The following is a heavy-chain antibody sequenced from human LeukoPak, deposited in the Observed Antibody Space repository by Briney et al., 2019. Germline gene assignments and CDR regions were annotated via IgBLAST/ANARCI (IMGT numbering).Heavy chain of an antibody. D-gene: IGHD1-26*01. V-gene: IGHV3-23*01. CDR3: AKYRSYYYPPNWDS. CDR2: ISGSGSST. J-gene: IGHJ4*02. Sequence: PGGSLRLSCAASGFTFSSYAMTWVRQAPGKGLEWVSGISGSGSSTYYADSVKGRFTLSRDYPKNTLYLQMNSLRAEDTAVYFCAKYRSYYYPPNWDSWGQGTLVTVSS. CDR1: GFTFSSYA.